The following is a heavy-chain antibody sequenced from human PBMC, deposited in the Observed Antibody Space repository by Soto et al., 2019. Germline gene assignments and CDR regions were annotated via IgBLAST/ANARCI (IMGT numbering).Heavy chain of an antibody. Sequence: QVQLVESGGGVVQPGQSLRLSCAASGFTVSNYGMHWVRQAPGKGLEWVAVIWKDGNNKYYRDSVKGRFTISRDNSKNTLELQMSSLRGEDTAVYYWGGGEAWTEEAFDIWGQGTMFTVSS. J-gene: IGHJ3*02. CDR2: IWKDGNNK. CDR3: GGGEAWTEEAFDI. D-gene: IGHD5-12*01. V-gene: IGHV3-33*01. CDR1: GFTVSNYG.